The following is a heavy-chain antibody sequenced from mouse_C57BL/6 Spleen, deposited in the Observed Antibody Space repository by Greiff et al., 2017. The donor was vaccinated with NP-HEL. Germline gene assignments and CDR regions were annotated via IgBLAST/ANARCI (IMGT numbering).Heavy chain of an antibody. CDR2: IRNKANGYTT. J-gene: IGHJ4*01. CDR1: GFTFTDYY. V-gene: IGHV7-3*01. CDR3: ARHNFFYAMDY. Sequence: EVKLQESGGGLVQPGGSLSLSCAASGFTFTDYYMSWVRQPPGKALEWLGFIRNKANGYTTEYSASVKGRFTISRDNSQSILYLQMNALRAEDSATYYCARHNFFYAMDYWGQGTSVTVSS.